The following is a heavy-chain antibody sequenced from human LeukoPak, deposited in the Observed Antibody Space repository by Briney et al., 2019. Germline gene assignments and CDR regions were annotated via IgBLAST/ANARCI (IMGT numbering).Heavy chain of an antibody. V-gene: IGHV3-23*01. Sequence: GGSPRLSCAASGFTFSSYAMTWVRQAPGKGLEWVSTITGSGGYTYYADSVKGRFTISRDNSKNTLFLRMNSLRAEDTAVYFCAKQSLYDSSGHFHYWGQGTLVTVSS. CDR1: GFTFSSYA. CDR3: AKQSLYDSSGHFHY. CDR2: ITGSGGYT. D-gene: IGHD3-22*01. J-gene: IGHJ4*02.